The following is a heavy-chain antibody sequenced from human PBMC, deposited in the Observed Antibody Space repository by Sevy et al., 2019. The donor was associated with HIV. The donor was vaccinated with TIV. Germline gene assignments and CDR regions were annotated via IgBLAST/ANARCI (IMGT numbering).Heavy chain of an antibody. J-gene: IGHJ6*02. D-gene: IGHD6-13*01. CDR2: INPNSGGT. CDR3: ASKSRLSRDGNYGMDV. V-gene: IGHV1-2*02. Sequence: ASVKVSCKASGYTFTGYYMHWVRQAPGQGLEWMGWINPNSGGTNYAQKFQGRVTMTRDTSISTAYMELSRLRSDDTAVYYCASKSRLSRDGNYGMDVWGQGTTVTVSS. CDR1: GYTFTGYY.